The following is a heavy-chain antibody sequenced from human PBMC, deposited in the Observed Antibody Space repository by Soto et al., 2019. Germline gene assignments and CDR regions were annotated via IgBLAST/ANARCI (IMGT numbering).Heavy chain of an antibody. V-gene: IGHV2-5*02. CDR2: IYWDDDK. CDR1: GFSLSTSGVG. J-gene: IGHJ1*01. Sequence: QITLKESGPTLVKPTQTLTLTCTFSGFSLSTSGVGVGWIRQPPGKALEWLALIYWDDDKRYSPSLKSRLTITKDTSKNPVVLTMTNMDPVDTATYYCAHSGGLDTMSEYFQHWGQGTLVTVSS. D-gene: IGHD1-1*01. CDR3: AHSGGLDTMSEYFQH.